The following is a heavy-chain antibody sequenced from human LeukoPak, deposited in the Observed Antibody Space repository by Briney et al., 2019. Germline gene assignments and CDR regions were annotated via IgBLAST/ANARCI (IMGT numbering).Heavy chain of an antibody. CDR1: GSSVSTFY. J-gene: IGHJ2*01. V-gene: IGHV4-59*02. Sequence: TSETLSLTCIVSGSSVSTFYWSWLRQSPGRGREWIGFVHDTGSTAYNPSLKSRVTISLETSKNQLSLMLTSVTAADTAMYYCARGSTDVYWYLDVWGRGTLVTVSS. CDR2: VHDTGST. D-gene: IGHD1-26*01. CDR3: ARGSTDVYWYLDV.